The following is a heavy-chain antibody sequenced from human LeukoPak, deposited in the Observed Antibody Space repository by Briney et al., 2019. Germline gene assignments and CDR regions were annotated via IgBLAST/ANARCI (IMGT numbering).Heavy chain of an antibody. D-gene: IGHD3-3*01. Sequence: SETLSLTCTVSGGSISSGSYYWSWIRQPPGKGLEWIGYIYYSGSTNYNPSLKSRVTISVDTSKNQFSLKLSSVTAADTAVYYCARDGEYYDFWSGYYTRGFDPWGQGTLVTVSS. CDR3: ARDGEYYDFWSGYYTRGFDP. CDR2: IYYSGST. CDR1: GGSISSGSYY. J-gene: IGHJ5*02. V-gene: IGHV4-61*01.